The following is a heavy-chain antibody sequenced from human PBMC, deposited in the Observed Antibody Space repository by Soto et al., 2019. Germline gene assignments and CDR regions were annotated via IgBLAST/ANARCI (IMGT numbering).Heavy chain of an antibody. CDR3: ERDQSGAGPTTLFDP. J-gene: IGHJ5*02. V-gene: IGHV3-74*01. D-gene: IGHD3-10*01. CDR2: INSAGSST. CDR1: GFTFSSYW. Sequence: GGSLRLSCAASGFTFSSYWMHWVRQAPGKGLVWVSRINSAGSSTTYADSVKGRFTISRDNAKNTLYLQMNSLRAEDTAVYYCERDQSGAGPTTLFDPGGQETLVTVSS.